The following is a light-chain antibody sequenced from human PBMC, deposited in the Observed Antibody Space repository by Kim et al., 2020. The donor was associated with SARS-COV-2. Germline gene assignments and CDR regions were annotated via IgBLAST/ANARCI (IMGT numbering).Light chain of an antibody. CDR2: GTS. Sequence: AIQLAQSPSSLSASVGDRVTITCRASQGIGTSLAWYRQRPGKAPQLLMEGTSTLESGVPSGFTGSGSGTDFILTISSLQPEDLATYYCQQFKSCPPTFGQGTKVDIK. CDR3: QQFKSCPPT. CDR1: QGIGTS. J-gene: IGKJ1*01. V-gene: IGKV1-13*02.